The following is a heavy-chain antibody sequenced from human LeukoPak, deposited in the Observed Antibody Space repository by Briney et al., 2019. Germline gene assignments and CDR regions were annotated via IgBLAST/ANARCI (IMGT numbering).Heavy chain of an antibody. CDR3: ARYDYGDYEDYFYYMDV. V-gene: IGHV3-11*04. CDR1: GFTFSDYY. Sequence: GGSLRLSCAASGFTFSDYYMSWIRQAPGKGLEWVSYISSSGNTIYYADSVKGRFTISRDNAKNSLYLQMDGLRAEDTAVYYCARYDYGDYEDYFYYMDVWGKGTAVSVSS. J-gene: IGHJ6*03. CDR2: ISSSGNTI. D-gene: IGHD4-17*01.